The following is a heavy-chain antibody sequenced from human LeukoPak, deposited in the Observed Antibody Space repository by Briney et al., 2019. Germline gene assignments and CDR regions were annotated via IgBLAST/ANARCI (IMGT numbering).Heavy chain of an antibody. CDR1: GGTFSSYA. J-gene: IGHJ4*02. Sequence: SVKVSCKASGGTFSSYAISWVGQAPGQGLEWMGRIIPILGIANYAQKFQGRVTITADKSTSTAYMELSSLRSEDTAVYYCARGQSMATKDYWGQGTLVTVSS. V-gene: IGHV1-69*04. CDR3: ARGQSMATKDY. D-gene: IGHD5-12*01. CDR2: IIPILGIA.